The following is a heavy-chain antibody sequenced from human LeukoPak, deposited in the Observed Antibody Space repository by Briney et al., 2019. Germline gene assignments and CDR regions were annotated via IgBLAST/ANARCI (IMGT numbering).Heavy chain of an antibody. Sequence: SETLSLTCTVSGGSISSGGYYWSWIRQHPGKGLEWIGYIYYSGSTNYNPSLKSRVTISVDTSKNQFSLKLSSVTAADTAVYYCARDRLTMVRGVINYYGMDVWGQGTTVTVSS. J-gene: IGHJ6*02. D-gene: IGHD3-10*01. CDR2: IYYSGST. CDR3: ARDRLTMVRGVINYYGMDV. V-gene: IGHV4-61*08. CDR1: GGSISSGGYY.